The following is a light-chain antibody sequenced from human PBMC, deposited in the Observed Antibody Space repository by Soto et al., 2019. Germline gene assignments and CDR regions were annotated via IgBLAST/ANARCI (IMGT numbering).Light chain of an antibody. CDR1: QSISSY. CDR2: AAS. CDR3: QQSYSTPRT. Sequence: DIQMTQSPYSLSASVGDRVTITCRASQSISSYLNWYQQKPGKAPKLLIYAASSSQSGVPSRFSGSGSRTDFTLTISSLQPEDFATYYYQQSYSTPRTFGQGTKVDIK. J-gene: IGKJ1*01. V-gene: IGKV1-39*01.